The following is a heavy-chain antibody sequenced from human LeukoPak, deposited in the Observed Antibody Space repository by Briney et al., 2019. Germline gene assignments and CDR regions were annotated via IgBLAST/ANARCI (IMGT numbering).Heavy chain of an antibody. D-gene: IGHD1-26*01. CDR2: ISSSSSYI. CDR1: GFTFSSYS. Sequence: GGSLRLSCAASGFTFSSYSMNWVRQAPGKGLEWVSSISSSSSYIYYADSVKGRFTISRDNAKNSLYLQMNSLRAEDTAVYYCARVKIVGATTGYYYYGMDVWGQGTTVTVSS. V-gene: IGHV3-21*01. CDR3: ARVKIVGATTGYYYYGMDV. J-gene: IGHJ6*02.